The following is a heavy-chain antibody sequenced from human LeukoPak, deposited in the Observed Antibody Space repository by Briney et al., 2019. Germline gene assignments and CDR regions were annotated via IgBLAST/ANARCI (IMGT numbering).Heavy chain of an antibody. J-gene: IGHJ4*02. CDR3: ATGLGGIVGATTFDY. V-gene: IGHV1-24*01. Sequence: GASVKVSCKASGYTFTGYYMHWVRQAPGKGLEWMGGFDPEDGETIYAQKFQGRVTMTEDTSTDTAYMELSSLRSEDTAVYYCATGLGGIVGATTFDYWGQGTLVTVSS. CDR1: GYTFTGYY. CDR2: FDPEDGET. D-gene: IGHD1-26*01.